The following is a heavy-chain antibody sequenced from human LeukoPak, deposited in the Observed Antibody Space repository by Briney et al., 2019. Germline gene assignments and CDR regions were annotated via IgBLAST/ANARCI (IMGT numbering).Heavy chain of an antibody. J-gene: IGHJ5*02. CDR2: IYYSGST. V-gene: IGHV4-31*03. CDR1: GGSISSGGYY. D-gene: IGHD4-17*01. Sequence: SETLSLTCTVSGGSISSGGYYWSWIRQHPGKGLEWIGYIYYSGSTYYNPSLKSRVTISVDTSKNQFSLKLSSVTAADTAVYYCARETNVATATHGYNWFDPWGQGTLVTVSS. CDR3: ARETNVATATHGYNWFDP.